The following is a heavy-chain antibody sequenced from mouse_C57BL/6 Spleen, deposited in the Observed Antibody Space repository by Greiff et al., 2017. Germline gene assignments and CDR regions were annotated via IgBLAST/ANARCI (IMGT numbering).Heavy chain of an antibody. V-gene: IGHV5-9*01. Sequence: EVHLVESGGGLVKPGGSLKLSCAASGFTFSSYTMSWVRQTPEKRLEWVATISGGGGNTYYPDSVKGRFTISSDNAKNTLYLQMSSLRSEDTALYYCARLYYDYDPAWFAYWGQGTLVTVSA. J-gene: IGHJ3*01. CDR3: ARLYYDYDPAWFAY. CDR1: GFTFSSYT. CDR2: ISGGGGNT. D-gene: IGHD2-4*01.